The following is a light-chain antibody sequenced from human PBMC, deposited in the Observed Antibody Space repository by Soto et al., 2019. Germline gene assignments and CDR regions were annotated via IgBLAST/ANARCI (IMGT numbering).Light chain of an antibody. CDR3: QQYGSSPLT. J-gene: IGKJ4*01. Sequence: EIVLTQSPGTLSLSPGERATLSCRASQSVSSSFLAWYQQKPGQAPRLLIYGASSRATGIPDRVSGSGSGTDFTLTISRLEPADFAVYYCQQYGSSPLTFGGGTKV. CDR2: GAS. CDR1: QSVSSSF. V-gene: IGKV3-20*01.